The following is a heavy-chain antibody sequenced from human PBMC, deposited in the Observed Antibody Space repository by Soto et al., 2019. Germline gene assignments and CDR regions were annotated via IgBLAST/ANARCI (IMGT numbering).Heavy chain of an antibody. J-gene: IGHJ1*01. V-gene: IGHV4-59*01. Sequence: SETLSLTCAVSGGSISSYHWTWIRQSPGKGLEYIGYIYNSGSPNYNPSLKSRATISVDTSKNQFSLKLSSVTAADTAMYYCARDHPPYCCGTYCYSADYLQVWGQGTQVTVSS. CDR1: GGSISSYH. D-gene: IGHD2-15*01. CDR3: ARDHPPYCCGTYCYSADYLQV. CDR2: IYNSGSP.